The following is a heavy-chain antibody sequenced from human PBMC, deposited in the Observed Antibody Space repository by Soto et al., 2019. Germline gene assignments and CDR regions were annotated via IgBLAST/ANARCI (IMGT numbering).Heavy chain of an antibody. CDR3: ATRDLEWLLFAFDI. CDR1: GYTLTELS. V-gene: IGHV1-24*01. J-gene: IGHJ3*02. Sequence: ASVKVSCKVSGYTLTELSRHWVRQAPGKGLEWMGGFDPEDGETIYAQKFQGRVTMTEDTSTDTAYMELSSLRSEDTAVYYCATRDLEWLLFAFDIWGQGTMVTVSS. CDR2: FDPEDGET. D-gene: IGHD3-3*01.